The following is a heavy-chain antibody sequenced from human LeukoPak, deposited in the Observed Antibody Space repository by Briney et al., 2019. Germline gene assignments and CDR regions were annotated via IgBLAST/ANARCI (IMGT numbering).Heavy chain of an antibody. V-gene: IGHV1-2*02. CDR1: GYTFTGYY. Sequence: ASVKVSCKTSGYTFTGYYIYWVRQAPGQGLEWMGWINPNSGDTNYAQKFQGRVTMTRDTSISTAYMELSRLRSDDTAVYYCAREDYGDPYWGQGTLVTVSS. CDR3: AREDYGDPY. CDR2: INPNSGDT. J-gene: IGHJ4*02. D-gene: IGHD4-17*01.